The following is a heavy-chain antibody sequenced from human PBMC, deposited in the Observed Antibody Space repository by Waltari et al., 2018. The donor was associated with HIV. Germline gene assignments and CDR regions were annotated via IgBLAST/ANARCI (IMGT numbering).Heavy chain of an antibody. CDR1: CRPISSRQYH. CDR2: GFYKGDT. CDR3: ARDQRGDYNFWSLPNHNYGMDV. V-gene: IGHV4-39*07. J-gene: IGHJ6*02. Sequence: PPLDVSGPGLVKPSETLPPTRSVSCRPISSRQYHWRWLRQSPGKRLEWLGNGFYKGDTNYKPSLKSRLAITVDTSTNHFFLTLYSVTAADTATYYCARDQRGDYNFWSLPNHNYGMDVWGQGITVTVSS. D-gene: IGHD3-3*01.